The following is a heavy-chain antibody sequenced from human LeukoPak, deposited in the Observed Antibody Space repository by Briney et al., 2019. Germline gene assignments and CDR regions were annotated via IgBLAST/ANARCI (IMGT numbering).Heavy chain of an antibody. CDR2: IYYSGST. J-gene: IGHJ6*02. V-gene: IGHV4-39*01. CDR3: ATSPAFGVVIIPFYYYYGMDV. D-gene: IGHD3-3*01. CDR1: GGSISSSSYY. Sequence: SETLSLTCTVSGGSISSSSYYWGWIRQPPGKGLEWIGSIYYSGSTYYNPSLKSRVTISVDTSKNQFSLKLSSVTAADTAVYYCATSPAFGVVIIPFYYYYGMDVWGQGTTVTVSS.